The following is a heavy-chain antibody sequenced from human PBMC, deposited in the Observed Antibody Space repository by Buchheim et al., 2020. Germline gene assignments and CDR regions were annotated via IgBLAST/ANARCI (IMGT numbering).Heavy chain of an antibody. D-gene: IGHD6-13*01. CDR1: GFSVSNSY. Sequence: EVQVVESGGGLVQPGGSLRLSCAASGFSVSNSYMTWVRQTPGMGLEWVSVIYNDGRTFYGDSVTGRFTISRDNSKNTLYLQMNSLRAEDTAVYYCAVERQQPWGSWGQGTL. CDR3: AVERQQPWGS. V-gene: IGHV3-66*02. J-gene: IGHJ5*02. CDR2: IYNDGRT.